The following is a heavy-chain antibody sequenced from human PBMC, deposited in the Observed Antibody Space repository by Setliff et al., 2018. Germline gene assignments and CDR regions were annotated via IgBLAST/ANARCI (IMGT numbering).Heavy chain of an antibody. V-gene: IGHV1-8*03. CDR3: ARGRASGGYFEVWYSDL. CDR1: GYTFMSYD. Sequence: GASVKVSCKSYGYTFMSYDINWVRQATGQGLEWVGWMDPNSGNTAYGRKFQDRVTITRNTSISTAYMELSSLRSEDTAVYYCARGRASGGYFEVWYSDLWGRGTLVT. J-gene: IGHJ2*01. D-gene: IGHD3-22*01. CDR2: MDPNSGNT.